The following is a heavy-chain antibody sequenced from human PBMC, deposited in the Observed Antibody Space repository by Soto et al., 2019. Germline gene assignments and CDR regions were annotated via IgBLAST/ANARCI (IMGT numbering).Heavy chain of an antibody. J-gene: IGHJ5*02. CDR1: GYTFTSYD. D-gene: IGHD4-17*01. V-gene: IGHV1-8*01. CDR3: ARGVKYGAYSRWFDP. Sequence: ASVKVSCKASGYTFTSYDINWARQATGQGLEYLGWMNPNSGNTGYVQKFQGRVTMTWDSSITTAYMELSSLRSEDTAVYFCARGVKYGAYSRWFDPWGQGTLVTSPQ. CDR2: MNPNSGNT.